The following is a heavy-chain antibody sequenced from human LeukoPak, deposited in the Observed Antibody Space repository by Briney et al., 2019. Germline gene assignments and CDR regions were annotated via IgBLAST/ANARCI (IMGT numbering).Heavy chain of an antibody. V-gene: IGHV1-24*01. CDR1: GYTLTELS. CDR2: FDPEDGET. D-gene: IGHD3-9*01. CDR3: ATHGMLTISVWVPWFDP. Sequence: GASVKVSCKVSGYTLTELSMHWVRQAPGKGLEWMGGFDPEDGETIYAQKFQGRVTMTEDTSTDTAYMELSSLRSEDTAVYYCATHGMLTISVWVPWFDPWGQGTLVTVSS. J-gene: IGHJ5*02.